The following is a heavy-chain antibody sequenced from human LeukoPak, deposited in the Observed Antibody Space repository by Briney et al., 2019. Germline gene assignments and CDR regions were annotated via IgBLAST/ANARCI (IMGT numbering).Heavy chain of an antibody. D-gene: IGHD4-11*01. J-gene: IGHJ4*02. Sequence: ASVKVSCKASGYTLTSYAIHWVRQAPGQRPEWMGWINTGNGNTKYSQKFQGRVTITRDTSANTAYMELSSLRFEDTAVYYCARGGSRMTTFYIIDYWGQGTLVTVSS. V-gene: IGHV1-3*04. CDR2: INTGNGNT. CDR3: ARGGSRMTTFYIIDY. CDR1: GYTLTSYA.